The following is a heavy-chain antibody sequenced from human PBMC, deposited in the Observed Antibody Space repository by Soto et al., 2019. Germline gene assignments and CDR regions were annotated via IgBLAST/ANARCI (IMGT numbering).Heavy chain of an antibody. V-gene: IGHV3-23*04. CDR3: SKEAEESVNEPIPGDC. D-gene: IGHD1-1*01. J-gene: IGHJ4*02. Sequence: EAQLVESGGDLVQPRGSLRLSCAASGFTFRNFAMTWVRQAPGKGLEWVSGISGSGRMTYYAHSVKGRFTVSRGNSKNSLYLQMDSLRAEDTAVYYCSKEAEESVNEPIPGDCWGQGTVVTVSS. CDR2: ISGSGRMT. CDR1: GFTFRNFA.